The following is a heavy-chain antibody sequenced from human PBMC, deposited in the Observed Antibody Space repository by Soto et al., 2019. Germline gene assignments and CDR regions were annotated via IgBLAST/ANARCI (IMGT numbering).Heavy chain of an antibody. CDR2: ISSSSSNI. J-gene: IGHJ3*02. CDR1: GFTFSSYS. D-gene: IGHD2-15*01. CDR3: ARSEGYCSGGSCLGAFDI. V-gene: IGHV3-21*01. Sequence: GGSLSLSSSASGFTFSSYSIIRGRQAPGKGREWVSSISSSSSNIYYADSVKGRFTISRDNAKNSLYLQMNSLRAEDTAVYYCARSEGYCSGGSCLGAFDIWGQGTMVTVSS.